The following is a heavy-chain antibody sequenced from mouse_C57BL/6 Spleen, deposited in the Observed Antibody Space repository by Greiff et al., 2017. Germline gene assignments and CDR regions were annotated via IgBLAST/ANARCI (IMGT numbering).Heavy chain of an antibody. CDR3: ARGVNYYFDY. Sequence: EVHLVESGPGLVKPSQSLSLTCSVTGYSITSGYHWNWIRQLPGNKPEWMGYISYDGSNNYKPSLKKRIPITLDTSKNQFFLKLTSVTTEDTATYYCARGVNYYFDYWGQGTTLTVSS. CDR1: GYSITSGYH. J-gene: IGHJ2*01. V-gene: IGHV3-6*01. D-gene: IGHD1-3*01. CDR2: ISYDGSN.